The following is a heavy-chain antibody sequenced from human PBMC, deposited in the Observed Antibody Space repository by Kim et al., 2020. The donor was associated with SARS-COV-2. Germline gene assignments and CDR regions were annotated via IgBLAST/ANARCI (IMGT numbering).Heavy chain of an antibody. J-gene: IGHJ5*02. CDR1: GGSISSGDYY. CDR3: ARVVQGSEYQLLGGGWFDP. V-gene: IGHV4-30-4*01. CDR2: IYYSGST. D-gene: IGHD2-2*01. Sequence: SETLSLTCTVSGGSISSGDYYWSWIRQPPGKGLEWIGYIYYSGSTYYNPSLKSRVTISVDTSKNQFSLKLSSVTAADTAVYYCARVVQGSEYQLLGGGWFDPWGQGTLVTVSS.